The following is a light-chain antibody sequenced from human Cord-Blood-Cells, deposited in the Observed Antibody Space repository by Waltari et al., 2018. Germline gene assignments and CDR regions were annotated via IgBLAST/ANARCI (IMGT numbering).Light chain of an antibody. CDR2: DVS. J-gene: IGLJ3*02. V-gene: IGLV2-11*01. CDR3: CSYAGSYSWV. CDR1: RSDVGGYNL. Sequence: QSALTQPRSVSGSPGQSVTISCTGTRSDVGGYNLVSWYQQHPGKAPKLMIYDVSKRPSGVPDRFSGSKSGNTASLTISGLQAEDEADYYCCSYAGSYSWVFGGGTKLTVL.